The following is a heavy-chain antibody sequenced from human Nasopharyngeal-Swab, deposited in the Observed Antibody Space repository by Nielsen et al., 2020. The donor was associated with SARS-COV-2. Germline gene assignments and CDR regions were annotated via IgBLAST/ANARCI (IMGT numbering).Heavy chain of an antibody. Sequence: GGSLRPSCAASGFTVSSNYMSWVRQAPGKGLEWVSAISGSGGSTYYADSVKGRFTISRDNSKNTLYLQMNSLRAEDTAVYYCAKDDCSGGSCRFDYWGQGTLVTVSS. D-gene: IGHD2-15*01. J-gene: IGHJ4*02. CDR1: GFTVSSNY. CDR2: ISGSGGST. CDR3: AKDDCSGGSCRFDY. V-gene: IGHV3-23*01.